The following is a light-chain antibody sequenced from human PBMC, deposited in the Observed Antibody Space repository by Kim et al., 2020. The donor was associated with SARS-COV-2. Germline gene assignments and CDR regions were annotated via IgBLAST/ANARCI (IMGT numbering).Light chain of an antibody. Sequence: PGERATPSCRASQSVSSYLAWYQQKPGQAPRLLIYDASNRATGIPARFSGSGSGTDFTLTISSLEPEDFAVYYCQQRSNWPLRYTFGQGTKLEIK. CDR3: QQRSNWPLRYT. J-gene: IGKJ2*01. V-gene: IGKV3-11*01. CDR1: QSVSSY. CDR2: DAS.